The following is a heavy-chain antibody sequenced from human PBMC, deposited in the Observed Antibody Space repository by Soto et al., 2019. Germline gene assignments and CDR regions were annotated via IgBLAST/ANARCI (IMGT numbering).Heavy chain of an antibody. V-gene: IGHV2-5*02. CDR2: IYWDDDK. Sequence: QITLKESGPTLVKPTQTLTLTCTFSGFSLSTSGVGVGWIRQPPGKALEWLALIYWDDDKRYSPSLKSRLTNAKETSQNQAVRTMTNVDPVDTSTYYCAHVYGGYANLAYWGQGTLVTVPS. J-gene: IGHJ4*02. D-gene: IGHD5-12*01. CDR1: GFSLSTSGVG. CDR3: AHVYGGYANLAY.